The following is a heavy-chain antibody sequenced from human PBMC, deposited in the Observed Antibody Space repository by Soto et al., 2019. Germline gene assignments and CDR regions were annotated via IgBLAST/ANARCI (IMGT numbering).Heavy chain of an antibody. V-gene: IGHV3-7*02. J-gene: IGHJ4*02. Sequence: GGSLRLSCADSGFTFSLEWMSWFRQAPVRGLEWVAHIKADSTDIYYVDSVKGRFTISRDNAKNSLYLQMNSLRVEDTAVYYCATIGNDYGDYLDRWGQGTPVTVSS. CDR3: ATIGNDYGDYLDR. D-gene: IGHD4-17*01. CDR1: GFTFSLEW. CDR2: IKADSTDI.